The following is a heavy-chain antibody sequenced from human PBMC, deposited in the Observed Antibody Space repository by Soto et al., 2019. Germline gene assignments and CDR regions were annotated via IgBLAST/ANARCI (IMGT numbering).Heavy chain of an antibody. V-gene: IGHV1-18*01. J-gene: IGHJ5*02. CDR3: ARKSGYDNRNNWFDP. D-gene: IGHD2-2*01. Sequence: ASVKVSCKASGYTFTSYGISWVRQAPGQGLEWMGWISAYNGNTNYAQKLQGRVTMTTDTSTSTAYMELRCLRSADTAVYYCARKSGYDNRNNWFDPWGQETLVTVSS. CDR2: ISAYNGNT. CDR1: GYTFTSYG.